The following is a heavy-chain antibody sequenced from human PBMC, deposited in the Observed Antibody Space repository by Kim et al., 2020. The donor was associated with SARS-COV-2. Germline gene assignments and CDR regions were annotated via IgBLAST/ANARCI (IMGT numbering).Heavy chain of an antibody. CDR3: ARLGMATATLDY. J-gene: IGHJ4*02. V-gene: IGHV5-51*01. D-gene: IGHD5-12*01. Sequence: RYSPSFQGQVTISADKSISTAYLQGSSLKASDTAMYYCARLGMATATLDYWGQGTLVTVSS.